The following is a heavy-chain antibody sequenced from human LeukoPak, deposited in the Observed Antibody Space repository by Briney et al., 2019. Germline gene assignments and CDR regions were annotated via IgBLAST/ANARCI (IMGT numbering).Heavy chain of an antibody. Sequence: GGSLRLSCAASGFTFRSYSMNWVRQAPGKGLEWVSYISSSSSTIYYADSVKGRFTISRDNAKNSLYLQMNSLRAEDTAVYYCARLWGRGYCSSTSCHHYYYYYGMDVWGQGTTVTVSS. D-gene: IGHD2-2*01. J-gene: IGHJ6*02. V-gene: IGHV3-48*01. CDR2: ISSSSSTI. CDR3: ARLWGRGYCSSTSCHHYYYYYGMDV. CDR1: GFTFRSYS.